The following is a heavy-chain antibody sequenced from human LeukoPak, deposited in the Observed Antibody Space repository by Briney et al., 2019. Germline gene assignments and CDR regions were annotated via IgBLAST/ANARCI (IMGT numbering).Heavy chain of an antibody. CDR1: GYTFTSYG. D-gene: IGHD3-22*01. V-gene: IGHV1-18*01. CDR2: ISAYNGNT. Sequence: ASVKVSCKASGYTFTSYGISWVRQAPGQGLEWMGWISAYNGNTNYAQKLQGRVTMTTDTSTSTAYMELRSLRSDDTAVYYCARDFVPRVSYYYDSSGYYVYWGQGTLVTVSS. CDR3: ARDFVPRVSYYYDSSGYYVY. J-gene: IGHJ4*02.